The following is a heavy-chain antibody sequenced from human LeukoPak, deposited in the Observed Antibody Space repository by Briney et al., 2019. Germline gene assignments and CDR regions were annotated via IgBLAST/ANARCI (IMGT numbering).Heavy chain of an antibody. CDR3: ARSEYSKSIWFDP. D-gene: IGHD6-6*01. CDR1: GFKFTNFY. CDR2: INPSGGTT. V-gene: IGHV1-46*01. Sequence: ASVKISCKASGFKFTNFYFHWVRPAPGQGLEWMGIINPSGGTTTYAQKFQGNITMTRDTSTSTVYMEMTSLTSEDTAVYYCARSEYSKSIWFDPWGQGTLVTVSS. J-gene: IGHJ5*02.